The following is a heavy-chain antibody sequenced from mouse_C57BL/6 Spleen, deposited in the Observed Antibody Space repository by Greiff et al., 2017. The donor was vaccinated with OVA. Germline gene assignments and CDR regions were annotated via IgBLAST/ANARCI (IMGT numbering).Heavy chain of an antibody. J-gene: IGHJ1*03. CDR1: GYTFTSYW. Sequence: VKLQESGAELVKPGASVKMSCKASGYTFTSYWITWVKQRPGQGLEWIGDIYPGSGSTNYNEKFKSKATLTVDTSSSTAYMQLSSLTSEDSAVYYRARSMGYYGSSYDWYFDVWGTGTTVTVSS. CDR3: ARSMGYYGSSYDWYFDV. V-gene: IGHV1-55*01. D-gene: IGHD1-1*01. CDR2: IYPGSGST.